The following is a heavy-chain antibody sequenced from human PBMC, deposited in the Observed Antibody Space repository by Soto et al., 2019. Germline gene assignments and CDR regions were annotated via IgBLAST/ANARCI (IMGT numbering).Heavy chain of an antibody. V-gene: IGHV3-11*01. Sequence: QVQVVESGGGLVKPGGSLRLSCAASGFTFSDYYMTWIRQSPGKGLECVSYISSSGGTTYYADSMKGRFTISRDNAKNSLYLQMNSLRVEDSAVYYCARDRDAYYYGSGTFHSDYWGQGTLVTVSS. CDR2: ISSSGGTT. CDR3: ARDRDAYYYGSGTFHSDY. J-gene: IGHJ4*02. D-gene: IGHD3-10*01. CDR1: GFTFSDYY.